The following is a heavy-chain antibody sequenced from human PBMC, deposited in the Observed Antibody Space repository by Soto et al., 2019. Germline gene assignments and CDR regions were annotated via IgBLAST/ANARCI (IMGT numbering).Heavy chain of an antibody. Sequence: QVQLVQSGAEVKRPGASVKVSCKTSGYTFTTYGISWVRQAPGQGLEWMGWISAYHGNTNYAQKLQGRVTVTTDTSTSTAYMELRSLRSDDTAIYYCARDFGTTSYDAFDIWGQGTMVTVSS. V-gene: IGHV1-18*01. CDR3: ARDFGTTSYDAFDI. CDR1: GYTFTTYG. D-gene: IGHD1-7*01. CDR2: ISAYHGNT. J-gene: IGHJ3*02.